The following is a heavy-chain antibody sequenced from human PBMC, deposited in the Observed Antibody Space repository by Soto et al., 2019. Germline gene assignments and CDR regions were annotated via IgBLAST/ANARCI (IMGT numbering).Heavy chain of an antibody. J-gene: IGHJ4*02. CDR1: GGSISSSSYY. V-gene: IGHV4-39*01. CDR3: ARHGWGSLWELERER. D-gene: IGHD1-26*01. Sequence: QLQLQESGPGLVKPSENLSLTCTVSGGSISSSSYYWGWIRQPPGQGLEWIGSIYYSGSTYYNPSLKSRVTVSVDTSKNHFSLKLSSVTAADTAVYYCARHGWGSLWELERERWGQGTLVTVSS. CDR2: IYYSGST.